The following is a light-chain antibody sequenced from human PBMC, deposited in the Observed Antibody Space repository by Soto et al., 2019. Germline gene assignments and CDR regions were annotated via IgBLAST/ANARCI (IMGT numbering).Light chain of an antibody. Sequence: DIQVTQSPSSLSASVGDRVTISCRTSQPISNFLNWYQEKAGSAPKVLIFAASSLYDGVTSRFSGSGSGTDFTLSINNLQPEDSATYYCQESSTTSWAFGQGTKVEVK. CDR3: QESSTTSWA. CDR1: QPISNF. CDR2: AAS. V-gene: IGKV1-39*01. J-gene: IGKJ1*01.